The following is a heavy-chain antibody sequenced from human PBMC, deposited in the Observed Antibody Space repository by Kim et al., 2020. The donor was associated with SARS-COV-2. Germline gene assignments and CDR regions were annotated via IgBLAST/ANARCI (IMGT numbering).Heavy chain of an antibody. Sequence: ASVKVSCKASGYPFISYAMNWVRQAPGQGLEWMGWINTKTGDPMYAQGFTGRFVFSLDTSVSTAYLQISSLKAEDTAVYYCTRGDADYGDYVEWFDPWGQGTLVTVSS. CDR1: GYPFISYA. V-gene: IGHV7-4-1*02. D-gene: IGHD4-17*01. CDR2: INTKTGDP. J-gene: IGHJ5*02. CDR3: TRGDADYGDYVEWFDP.